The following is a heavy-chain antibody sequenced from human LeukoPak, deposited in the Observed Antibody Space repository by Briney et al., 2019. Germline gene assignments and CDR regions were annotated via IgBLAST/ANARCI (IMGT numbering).Heavy chain of an antibody. J-gene: IGHJ4*02. D-gene: IGHD2-2*01. V-gene: IGHV1-18*01. CDR2: ISAYNHNT. CDR1: GYSFINFG. CDR3: ARDLVYCDTMSCYDGDFDY. Sequence: ASVKVSCKASGYSFINFGLSWVRQAPGQGLEWMGWISAYNHNTNYAQKFQGRVTMTIDTSTTTVYMELRSLRSDDTAIYYCARDLVYCDTMSCYDGDFDYWGQGTPVTVSS.